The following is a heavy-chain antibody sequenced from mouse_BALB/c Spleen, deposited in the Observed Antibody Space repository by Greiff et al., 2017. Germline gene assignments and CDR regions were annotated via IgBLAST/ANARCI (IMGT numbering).Heavy chain of an antibody. Sequence: EVQLQQSGPSLVKPSQTLSLTCSVTGDSITSGYWNWIRKFPGNKLEYMGYISYSGSTYYNPSLKSRISITRDTSKNQYYLQLNSVTTEDTATYYCAKHYGNYWYFDVWGAGTTVTVSS. D-gene: IGHD2-1*01. J-gene: IGHJ1*01. CDR3: AKHYGNYWYFDV. CDR2: ISYSGST. CDR1: GDSITSGY. V-gene: IGHV3-8*02.